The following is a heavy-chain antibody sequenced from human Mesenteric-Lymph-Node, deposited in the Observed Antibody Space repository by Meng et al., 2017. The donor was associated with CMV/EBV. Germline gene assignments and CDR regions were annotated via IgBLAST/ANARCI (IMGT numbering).Heavy chain of an antibody. CDR2: VIPTSGTA. J-gene: IGHJ4*02. D-gene: IGHD3/OR15-3a*01. CDR1: GGTFSSFT. CDR3: AGWAGKGDSGDFWTGPYDY. Sequence: SVKVSCKATGGTFSSFTLNWVRQAPGQGPEWMGGVIPTSGTAKYPQKFQGRVTITTDESTNTAYMEVSSLRSDDTAVYYCAGWAGKGDSGDFWTGPYDYWGQGTLVTVSS. V-gene: IGHV1-69*05.